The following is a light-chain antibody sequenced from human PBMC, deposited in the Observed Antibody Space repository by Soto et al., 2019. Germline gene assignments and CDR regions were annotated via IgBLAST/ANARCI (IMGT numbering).Light chain of an antibody. CDR1: ESINSNY. J-gene: IGKJ1*01. V-gene: IGKV3-20*01. CDR2: GAS. CDR3: QQYGTSLWT. Sequence: EIVLTQSPGTLSLSPGERVTLSCRASESINSNYLAWYQQSPGQAPRPLIYGASSRATGIPGRFSGSGSGTDFTLTISRLEPEDFAVYYCQQYGTSLWTFGQGTKVDIK.